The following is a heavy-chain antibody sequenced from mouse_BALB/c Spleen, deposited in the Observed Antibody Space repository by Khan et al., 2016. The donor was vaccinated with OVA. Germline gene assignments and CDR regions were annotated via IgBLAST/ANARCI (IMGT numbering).Heavy chain of an antibody. J-gene: IGHJ3*01. D-gene: IGHD2-14*01. CDR2: MIYSGNT. Sequence: EVQLQESGPRLVKPSQTLSLTCSVTGDSITSGYWSWIRKFPGNKLEYMGYMIYSGNTYYNPSLKSRISITRHTSKNQYYLQLNSVTTEDTATHYCARSTYRYAFAYWGQGTLVTVSA. V-gene: IGHV3-8*02. CDR3: ARSTYRYAFAY. CDR1: GDSITSGY.